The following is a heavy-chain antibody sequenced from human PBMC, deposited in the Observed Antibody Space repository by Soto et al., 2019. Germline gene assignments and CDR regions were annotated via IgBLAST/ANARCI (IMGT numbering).Heavy chain of an antibody. J-gene: IGHJ4*02. V-gene: IGHV3-30-3*01. CDR1: EFTFSSYA. CDR2: ISYDGNNK. Sequence: QVQLVESGGGVVQPGRSLRLSCAASEFTFSSYAMHWVRHVPGKGLEWVALISYDGNNKYYAVSVRGRFTISRDNSKKTLYLQMNRLRPEDTAVYYCARDREAYSGFDYPAYWGQGTLVTVSS. D-gene: IGHD5-12*01. CDR3: ARDREAYSGFDYPAY.